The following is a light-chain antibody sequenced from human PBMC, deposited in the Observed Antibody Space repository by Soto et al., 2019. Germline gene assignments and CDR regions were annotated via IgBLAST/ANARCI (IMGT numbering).Light chain of an antibody. Sequence: QSALTQPASVSGSPGQSITISCTGTSSDVGSYNLVSWYQQHPGKAPKLMIYEVSKRPSGVSNRFSGSKSGNTDSLTISGLQAEDEADYYCCSYTGSSPKVVFGVGTKLTVL. J-gene: IGLJ2*01. V-gene: IGLV2-23*02. CDR3: CSYTGSSPKVV. CDR1: SSDVGSYNL. CDR2: EVS.